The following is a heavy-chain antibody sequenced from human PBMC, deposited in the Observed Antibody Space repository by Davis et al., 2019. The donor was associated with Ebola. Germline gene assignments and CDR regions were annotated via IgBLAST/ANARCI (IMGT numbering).Heavy chain of an antibody. V-gene: IGHV4-59*02. Sequence: PSETLSLTCRVSGGSVSPYYRTWIRQSPGTGLEWIGYFSHTGATKYNPSFKGRVTISVDESKNQFSLNLRAVTAADTAIYYCARGKEFFDDWGQGKLVAVSS. CDR3: ARGKEFFDD. J-gene: IGHJ4*02. CDR1: GGSVSPYY. D-gene: IGHD3-10*01. CDR2: FSHTGAT.